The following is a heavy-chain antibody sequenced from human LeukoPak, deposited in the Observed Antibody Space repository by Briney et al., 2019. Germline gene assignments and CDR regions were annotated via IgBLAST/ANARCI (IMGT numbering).Heavy chain of an antibody. J-gene: IGHJ4*02. V-gene: IGHV1-2*04. Sequence: GASVKVSYKASGYTFTGYYMHWVRQAPGQGLEWMGWINPNSGGTNYAQKFQGWVTMTRDTSISTAYTELSRLRSDDTAVYYCAREVYYDSSGYPSYFDYWGQGTLVTVSS. D-gene: IGHD3-22*01. CDR2: INPNSGGT. CDR3: AREVYYDSSGYPSYFDY. CDR1: GYTFTGYY.